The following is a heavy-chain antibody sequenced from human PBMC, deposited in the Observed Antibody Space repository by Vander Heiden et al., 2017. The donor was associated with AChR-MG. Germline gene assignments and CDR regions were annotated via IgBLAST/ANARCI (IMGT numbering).Heavy chain of an antibody. CDR3: ARGRIAAAGRGFDY. Sequence: QVQLVQSGAEVKKPGASVKVSCQASGYTFTSYDINWVRQATGQGLEWMGWMNPNSGNTGYAQKFQGRVTMTRNTSISTAYMELSSLRSEDTAVYYCARGRIAAAGRGFDYWGQGTLVTVSS. V-gene: IGHV1-8*01. D-gene: IGHD6-13*01. CDR1: GYTFTSYD. CDR2: MNPNSGNT. J-gene: IGHJ4*02.